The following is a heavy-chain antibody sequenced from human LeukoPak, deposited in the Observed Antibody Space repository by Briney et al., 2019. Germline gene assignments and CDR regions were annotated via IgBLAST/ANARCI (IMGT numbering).Heavy chain of an antibody. CDR2: IYYSGST. Sequence: PSETLSLTCTVSGGSISSSSYYWGWIRQPPGKGLEWIGSIYYSGSTYYNPSLKSRVTISVDTSKNQFSLKLSPVTAADTAVYYCAREYCSGGSCYLDYWGQGTLVTVSS. V-gene: IGHV4-39*01. D-gene: IGHD2-15*01. J-gene: IGHJ4*02. CDR1: GGSISSSSYY. CDR3: AREYCSGGSCYLDY.